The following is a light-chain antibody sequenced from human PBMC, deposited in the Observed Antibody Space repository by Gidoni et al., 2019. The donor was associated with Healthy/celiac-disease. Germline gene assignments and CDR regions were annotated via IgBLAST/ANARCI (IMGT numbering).Light chain of an antibody. CDR2: GAS. CDR3: QQYGSSPLT. Sequence: EIGLKPSPGTLSLSPGERATLSCRASQSVSSSYLAWYQQKPGQAPRLLIYGASSRATGIPDRFSGSGSGTDFTLTISRLEPEDFAVYYCQQYGSSPLTFGPGTKVDIK. J-gene: IGKJ3*01. V-gene: IGKV3-20*01. CDR1: QSVSSSY.